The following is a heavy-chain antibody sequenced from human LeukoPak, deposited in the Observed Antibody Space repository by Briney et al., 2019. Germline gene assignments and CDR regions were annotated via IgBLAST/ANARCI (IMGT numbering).Heavy chain of an antibody. J-gene: IGHJ3*01. CDR2: IYYGVST. CDR3: ARLLGGYFRGTAFDV. V-gene: IGHV4-39*01. CDR1: GDSIGTSTYY. D-gene: IGHD3-16*01. Sequence: PSETLSLTCTVSGDSIGTSTYYWGWIRQPPGKGLEWIGTIYYGVSTYYNPSLKSRVTIPVDTSKNQFSLKLSSVTAADTAVYYCARLLGGYFRGTAFDVWGQGTVVTVSS.